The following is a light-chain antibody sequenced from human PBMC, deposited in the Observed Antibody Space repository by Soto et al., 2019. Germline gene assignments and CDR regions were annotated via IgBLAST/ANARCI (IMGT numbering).Light chain of an antibody. CDR1: QSVSSY. CDR3: LQYDTSPET. J-gene: IGKJ2*01. CDR2: DAS. V-gene: IGKV3-11*01. Sequence: EIVLTQSPATLSLSPGERATLSCRASQSVSSYLAWFQHKPGQAPRLLIYDASSRATGIPARFSGSGSGTDYTLTIDTLEPEDSAVFYCLQYDTSPETFGQGTKLEIK.